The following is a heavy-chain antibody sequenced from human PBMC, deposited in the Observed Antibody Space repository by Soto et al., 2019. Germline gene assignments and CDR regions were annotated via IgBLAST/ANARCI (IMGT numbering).Heavy chain of an antibody. D-gene: IGHD6-6*01. CDR2: INPNSGDT. CDR3: ARSVSTIAARPDY. CDR1: GYTFTAYY. Sequence: RASVKVSCKASGYTFTAYYMHWVRQAPGQGLEWMGWINPNSGDTKYTQKFQGRVTLTRDTSISTAYMEVSSLRSDDTAVYYCARSVSTIAARPDYWGQGTLVTVSS. V-gene: IGHV1-2*02. J-gene: IGHJ4*02.